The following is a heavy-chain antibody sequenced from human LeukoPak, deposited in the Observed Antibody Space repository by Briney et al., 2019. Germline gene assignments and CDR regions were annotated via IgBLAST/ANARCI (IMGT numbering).Heavy chain of an antibody. CDR1: GFTFSSFW. Sequence: GGSLRLSCAASGFTFSSFWMTWVRQAPGKGLEWVANIKEDGSQKYYVDSVKGPFTISRDNAKNSLFLQTNSLRVDDTAVYSCARDSGWFRFAYWGQGPLVTASS. V-gene: IGHV3-7*03. J-gene: IGHJ4*02. CDR2: IKEDGSQK. D-gene: IGHD6-19*01. CDR3: ARDSGWFRFAY.